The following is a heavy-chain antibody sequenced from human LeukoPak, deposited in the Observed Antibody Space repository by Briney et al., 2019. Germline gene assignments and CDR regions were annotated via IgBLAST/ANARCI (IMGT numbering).Heavy chain of an antibody. CDR1: GGSISSYY. CDR3: ARDGDFWSGYYSPLPYYYYGMDV. D-gene: IGHD3-3*01. J-gene: IGHJ6*02. Sequence: SETLSLTCTVSGGSISSYYWSWIRQPPGKGLEWIGYIYYSGSTNYNPSLKSRVTMSVDTSKNRFSLKLSSVTAADTAVYYCARDGDFWSGYYSPLPYYYYGMDVWGQGTTVTVSS. CDR2: IYYSGST. V-gene: IGHV4-59*12.